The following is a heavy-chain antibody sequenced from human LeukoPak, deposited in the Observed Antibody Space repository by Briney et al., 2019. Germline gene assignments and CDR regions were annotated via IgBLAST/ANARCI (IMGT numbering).Heavy chain of an antibody. D-gene: IGHD3-3*01. CDR2: INHSGST. J-gene: IGHJ4*02. Sequence: SETLSLTCAVYGGSFSGYYWSWIRQPPGKVLEWIGEINHSGSTNYNPSLKSRVTISVDTSKNQFSLKLSSVTAADTAVYYCARGGNVFGVVIMGFDYWGQGTLVTVSS. V-gene: IGHV4-34*01. CDR1: GGSFSGYY. CDR3: ARGGNVFGVVIMGFDY.